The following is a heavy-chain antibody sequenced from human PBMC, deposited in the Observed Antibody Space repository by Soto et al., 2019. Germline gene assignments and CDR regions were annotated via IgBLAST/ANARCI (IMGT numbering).Heavy chain of an antibody. CDR2: IYSGGST. Sequence: EVQLVESGGGLVQPGGSLRLSCAASGVTVSSNYMSWVRPAPGKGLEWVSVIYSGGSTYYACSVKGRFTISRHNSKNAMYLQMNSLTAEETAVDYCARSLGYCSGGSCLNYPYSFDYWGQGTLVTVSS. CDR1: GVTVSSNY. CDR3: ARSLGYCSGGSCLNYPYSFDY. D-gene: IGHD2-15*01. J-gene: IGHJ4*02. V-gene: IGHV3-53*04.